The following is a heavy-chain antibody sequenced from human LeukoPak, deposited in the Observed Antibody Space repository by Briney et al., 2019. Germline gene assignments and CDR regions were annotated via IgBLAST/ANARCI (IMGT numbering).Heavy chain of an antibody. Sequence: GGSLRLSCAASGFTFSSYGMHWVRQAPGKGLEWVAFIRYDGSNKYYGDSVKGRFTISRDNTKNTVYLQLNSLRAEDTAVYYCARYRDYDGSNYYTMSFDPWGQGTLVTVSS. CDR1: GFTFSSYG. CDR3: ARYRDYDGSNYYTMSFDP. J-gene: IGHJ5*02. CDR2: IRYDGSNK. D-gene: IGHD3-3*01. V-gene: IGHV3-33*08.